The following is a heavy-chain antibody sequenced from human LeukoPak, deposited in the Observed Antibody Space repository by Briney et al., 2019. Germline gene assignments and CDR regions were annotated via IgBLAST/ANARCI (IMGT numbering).Heavy chain of an antibody. J-gene: IGHJ5*02. CDR2: IIPIFGIA. Sequence: SVKVSCKASGGTFSSYAISWVRQAPGQGLEWMGGIIPIFGIANYAQKFQGRVTITADESTSTAYMELSSLRSEDTAVYYCARLGRMRIVGATTQYITWGQGTLVTVSS. CDR3: ARLGRMRIVGATTQYIT. D-gene: IGHD1-26*01. CDR1: GGTFSSYA. V-gene: IGHV1-69*13.